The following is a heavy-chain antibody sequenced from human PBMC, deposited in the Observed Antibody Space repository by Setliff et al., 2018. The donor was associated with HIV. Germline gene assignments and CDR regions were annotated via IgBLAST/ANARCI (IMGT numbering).Heavy chain of an antibody. J-gene: IGHJ5*01. V-gene: IGHV4-4*09. CDR1: GDSITRYS. D-gene: IGHD2-15*01. CDR2: IYSNGET. Sequence: SETLSLTCTVSGDSITRYSWNWIRQPPGVGLEWIGYIYSNGETYYDPYLKSRVTMSTDTSQNQFSLSLNAATAADTAVYYCARRAVQDSTLTTSNWFDSWGQGILVTVSS. CDR3: ARRAVQDSTLTTSNWFDS.